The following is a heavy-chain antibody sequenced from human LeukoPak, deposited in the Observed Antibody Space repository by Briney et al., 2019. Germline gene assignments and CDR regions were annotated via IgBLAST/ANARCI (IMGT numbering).Heavy chain of an antibody. Sequence: GGSLRLSCAASGFSVSTNYMSWVRQAPGKALEWVSVIYRGDDTSYADSVRGRFTISRDNTKNTLYLQMNSLRAEDTAVYYCVRDDGVSPYDHWGPGTLVTVSS. CDR1: GFSVSTNY. D-gene: IGHD4-17*01. V-gene: IGHV3-53*01. J-gene: IGHJ4*02. CDR3: VRDDGVSPYDH. CDR2: IYRGDDT.